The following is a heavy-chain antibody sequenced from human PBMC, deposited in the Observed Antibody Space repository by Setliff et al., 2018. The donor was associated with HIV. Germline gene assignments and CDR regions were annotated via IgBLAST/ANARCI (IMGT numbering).Heavy chain of an antibody. V-gene: IGHV1-18*01. Sequence: ASVKVSCKVIDDTFKYSGVSWVRQAPGQGLEWMGWINVFSGNTNYAQKFQGRVSLSADTSTSTAFMELKSLKSDDTAVYFCAREQAAALYNWFDPWGQGTLVTVSS. J-gene: IGHJ5*02. CDR1: DDTFKYSG. CDR3: AREQAAALYNWFDP. D-gene: IGHD6-13*01. CDR2: INVFSGNT.